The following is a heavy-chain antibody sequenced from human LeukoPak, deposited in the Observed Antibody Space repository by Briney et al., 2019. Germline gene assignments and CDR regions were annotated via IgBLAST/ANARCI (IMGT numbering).Heavy chain of an antibody. V-gene: IGHV4-4*07. Sequence: PSETLSLTCTVSGGSISSYYWSWIRQPAGEGLEWIGRIYTSGSTNYNPSLKSRVTMSVDTSKNQFSLKLSSVTAADTAVYYCARERGTDYYDSSGYPRGAFDIWGQGTMVTVSS. J-gene: IGHJ3*02. CDR1: GGSISSYY. D-gene: IGHD3-22*01. CDR2: IYTSGST. CDR3: ARERGTDYYDSSGYPRGAFDI.